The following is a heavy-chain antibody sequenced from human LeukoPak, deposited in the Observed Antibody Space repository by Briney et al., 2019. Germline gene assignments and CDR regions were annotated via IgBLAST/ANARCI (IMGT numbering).Heavy chain of an antibody. Sequence: GGSLRLPCAASGFTFSSYGMHWVRQAPGKGLEWVAVISYDGSNKYYADSVKGRFTISRDNSKNTLYLQMNSLRAEDTAVYYCARDRTGPNDYWGQGTLVTVSS. D-gene: IGHD3/OR15-3a*01. CDR1: GFTFSSYG. CDR2: ISYDGSNK. J-gene: IGHJ4*02. V-gene: IGHV3-30*03. CDR3: ARDRTGPNDY.